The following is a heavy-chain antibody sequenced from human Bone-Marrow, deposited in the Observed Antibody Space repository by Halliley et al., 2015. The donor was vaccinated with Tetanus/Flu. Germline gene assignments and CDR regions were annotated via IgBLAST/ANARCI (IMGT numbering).Heavy chain of an antibody. V-gene: IGHV3-11*03. CDR3: ARTRASSSSWYVIYDS. D-gene: IGHD6-13*01. CDR2: SGGSK. Sequence: SGGSKTNADSVKGRFIISRDNAENSLYLQMNSLRVGDAAVYYCARTRASSSSWYVIYDSWGQGTRVTVSS. J-gene: IGHJ4*02.